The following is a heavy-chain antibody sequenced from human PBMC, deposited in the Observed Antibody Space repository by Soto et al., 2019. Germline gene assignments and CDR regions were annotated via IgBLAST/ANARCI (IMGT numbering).Heavy chain of an antibody. CDR2: IWYDGSNK. D-gene: IGHD3-3*01. V-gene: IGHV3-33*01. Sequence: QVQLVESGGGVVQPGRSLRLSCAASGFTFSSYGMHWVRQAPGKGLEWVAVIWYDGSNKYYADSVKGRFTISRDNSKNTLYLQMNSLRAEDTAVYYCARDKRSGYMYYFDYWGQGTLVTVSS. CDR1: GFTFSSYG. J-gene: IGHJ4*02. CDR3: ARDKRSGYMYYFDY.